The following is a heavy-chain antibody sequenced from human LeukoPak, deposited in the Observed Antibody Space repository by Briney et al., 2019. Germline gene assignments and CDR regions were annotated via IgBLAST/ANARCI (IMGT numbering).Heavy chain of an antibody. CDR2: INPDGRDT. D-gene: IGHD2-21*02. CDR1: GFTFNRCW. Sequence: GGSLRLSCVVSGFTFNRCWMNWVRQAPGKGLEWVAHINPDGRDTYYVDPVKGRFTISRDNAQNSMYLQMNSLRVEDTAVYYCTSWGDTTAEYFQRWGQGTLVTVSS. CDR3: TSWGDTTAEYFQR. J-gene: IGHJ1*01. V-gene: IGHV3-7*01.